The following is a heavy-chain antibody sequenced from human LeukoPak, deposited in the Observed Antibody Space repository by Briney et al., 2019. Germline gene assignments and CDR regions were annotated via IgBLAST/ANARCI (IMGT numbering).Heavy chain of an antibody. Sequence: SGTSLRLSCAASGFTFISYAIHWVRQAPGKGLEWVAVISFHGTDTFYADSVKGRFTISRDNSKNTPYLQMNSLRAEDTAVYYCAKDGTTVTTGWYFDLWGRGTLVTVSS. J-gene: IGHJ2*01. CDR3: AKDGTTVTTGWYFDL. CDR1: GFTFISYA. V-gene: IGHV3-30*04. CDR2: ISFHGTDT. D-gene: IGHD4-17*01.